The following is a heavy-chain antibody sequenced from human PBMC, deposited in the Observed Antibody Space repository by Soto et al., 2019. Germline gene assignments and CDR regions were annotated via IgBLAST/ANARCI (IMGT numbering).Heavy chain of an antibody. J-gene: IGHJ6*02. CDR2: IYYSGCS. D-gene: IGHD5-12*01. CDR3: ARAIVVTVGGMDV. V-gene: IGHV4-30-4*01. Sequence: QVQLQESGPGLVKPSQTLSLTCTVSGGSISNADYYWSWVRQPPGKGLEWIGYIYYSGCSFFNPSLKSRVTMSKDTSKNQFSLRLTSVTDADTAVYYCARAIVVTVGGMDVWGRGTTVTVSS. CDR1: GGSISNADYY.